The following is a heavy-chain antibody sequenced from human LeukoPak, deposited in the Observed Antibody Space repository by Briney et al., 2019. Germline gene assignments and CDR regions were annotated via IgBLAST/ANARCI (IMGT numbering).Heavy chain of an antibody. Sequence: ASVKVSCKASGYTFTGYYLHWVRQAPGQGLEWMGWINPNSGGTNSAQNFQGRVTMTRDTSITTAYMELNSLRSDDTAVYYCASGRVYFGAGSHDDAFYMWGQGTMVTVSS. CDR2: INPNSGGT. CDR1: GYTFTGYY. V-gene: IGHV1-2*02. J-gene: IGHJ3*02. D-gene: IGHD3-10*01. CDR3: ASGRVYFGAGSHDDAFYM.